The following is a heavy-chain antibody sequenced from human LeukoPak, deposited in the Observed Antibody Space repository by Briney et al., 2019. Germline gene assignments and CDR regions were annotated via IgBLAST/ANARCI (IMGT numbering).Heavy chain of an antibody. D-gene: IGHD6-13*01. Sequence: GSLRLSCAASGFTVSSNYMSWVRQAPGKGLEWVSVIYSGGSTYYADSVKGRFTISRDNSKNTLYLQMNSLRAEDTAVYYCAREAAAGPQPYYYGMDVWGQGTTVTVSS. J-gene: IGHJ6*02. CDR1: GFTVSSNY. CDR2: IYSGGST. CDR3: AREAAAGPQPYYYGMDV. V-gene: IGHV3-53*01.